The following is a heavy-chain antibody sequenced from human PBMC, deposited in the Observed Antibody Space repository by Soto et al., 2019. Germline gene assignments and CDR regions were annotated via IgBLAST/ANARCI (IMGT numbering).Heavy chain of an antibody. J-gene: IGHJ3*02. CDR1: GYPVTAYY. V-gene: IGHV1-2*06. CDR3: ARGGGVGVAGSAAFDM. Sequence: QLHLVQSGAVVKKPGASVTVSCSASGYPVTAYYMHWVRQAPGRGLEWMGRINPATGAAKYTQTFRGRVTMTRATSTSAVFLELSGLTSEDTAVFYCARGGGVGVAGSAAFDMWGQGTLVNVSS. CDR2: INPATGAA. D-gene: IGHD3-3*01.